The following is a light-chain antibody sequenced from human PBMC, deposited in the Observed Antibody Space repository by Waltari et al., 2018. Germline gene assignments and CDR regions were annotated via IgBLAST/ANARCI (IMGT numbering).Light chain of an antibody. CDR3: QQFNTFPLT. V-gene: IGKV1-5*03. CDR1: QDIRSW. Sequence: DIQLTQSPSTLYASVGDRVTITCRASQDIRSWLAWYQQKPGKAPKILIYNASRLESWVPLRFSGTGSGTEFTLTISNLQPDDYATYFCQQFNTFPLTFGGGTKVEI. CDR2: NAS. J-gene: IGKJ4*01.